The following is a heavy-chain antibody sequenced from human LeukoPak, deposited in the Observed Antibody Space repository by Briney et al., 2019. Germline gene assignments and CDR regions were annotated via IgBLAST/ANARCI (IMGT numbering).Heavy chain of an antibody. J-gene: IGHJ5*02. V-gene: IGHV4-31*03. CDR1: GGSITSGGYY. CDR2: IYYSGST. Sequence: SSETLSLTCTVSGGSITSGGYYWSWIRQHPGKGLEWIGYIYYSGSTSYNPSLKSRVTISLDTSRNQFSLKLSSVTAADTAVYYCAREVDYYDSGGYYLQWFDPWGQGTLVTVSS. CDR3: AREVDYYDSGGYYLQWFDP. D-gene: IGHD3-22*01.